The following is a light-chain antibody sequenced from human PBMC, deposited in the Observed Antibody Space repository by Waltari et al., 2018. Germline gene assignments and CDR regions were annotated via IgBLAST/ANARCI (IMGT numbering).Light chain of an antibody. J-gene: IGKJ1*01. CDR1: PSVSTY. CDR3: QQYYDYQRS. Sequence: AIRMTQSPSSLSASTGDRVTITCRASPSVSTYLAWYQQKTGKAPKLLIYAASTLQRGVPLRFSGSGSGTDFTLSISCLQSEDFATYYCQQYYDYQRSFGQGTKVEIK. V-gene: IGKV1-8*01. CDR2: AAS.